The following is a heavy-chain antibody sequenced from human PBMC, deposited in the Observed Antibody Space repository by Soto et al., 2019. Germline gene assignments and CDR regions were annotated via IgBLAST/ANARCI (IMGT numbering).Heavy chain of an antibody. CDR1: GFTFSSYG. V-gene: IGHV3-33*01. CDR3: ARGFYTFLGSGVVIPSRFDY. J-gene: IGHJ4*02. D-gene: IGHD3-3*01. Sequence: GGSLRLSCAASGFTFSSYGMHWVRQAPGKGLEWVAVIWYDGSNKYYADSVKGRFTISRDNAKSTLYLQMNSLRAEDTAVYYWARGFYTFLGSGVVIPSRFDYWGQGTLVTVSS. CDR2: IWYDGSNK.